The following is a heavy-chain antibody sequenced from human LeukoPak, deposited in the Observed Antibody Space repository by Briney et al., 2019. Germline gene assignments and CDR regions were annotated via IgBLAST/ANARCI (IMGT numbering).Heavy chain of an antibody. D-gene: IGHD4-17*01. Sequence: GGSLRLSCAASGFNYSSYTMNWVRQAPGMGLEWLSYISASRDITYYADSVKGRFTISRDNAKNSLYLQMNSLRAEDTALYYCAKAIYGDYTYDAFDIWGQGTMVTVSS. V-gene: IGHV3-48*01. J-gene: IGHJ3*02. CDR2: ISASRDIT. CDR3: AKAIYGDYTYDAFDI. CDR1: GFNYSSYT.